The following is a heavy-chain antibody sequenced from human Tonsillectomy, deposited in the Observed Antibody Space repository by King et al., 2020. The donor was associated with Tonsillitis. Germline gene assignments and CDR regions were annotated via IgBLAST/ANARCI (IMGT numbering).Heavy chain of an antibody. J-gene: IGHJ6*02. CDR2: IRSKAYGGTT. CDR3: TSPYATERSCGYYYYGMDV. CDR1: GFTFGDYA. Sequence: VQLVQSGGGLVQPGRSLRLSCTASGFTFGDYAMSWVRQAPGKGLEWVGFIRSKAYGGTTEYAASVKGRFTISRDDSKRIAYLQMNSRKTEDTAVYYCTSPYATERSCGYYYYGMDVWGQGTPVTVSS. V-gene: IGHV3-49*04. D-gene: IGHD5-18*01.